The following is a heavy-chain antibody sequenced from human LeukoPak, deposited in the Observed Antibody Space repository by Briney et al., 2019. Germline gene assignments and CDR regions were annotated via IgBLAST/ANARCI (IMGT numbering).Heavy chain of an antibody. V-gene: IGHV1-69*06. CDR2: IIPIFGTA. Sequence: GASVKVSCKASGGTFSNYAITWVRQAPGQGLEWMGGIIPIFGTANYAQKFQGRVTITADKSTSTAYMELSSLRSEDTAVYYCASSNGYSSGWYLPITDYWGQGTLVTVSS. D-gene: IGHD6-19*01. CDR3: ASSNGYSSGWYLPITDY. J-gene: IGHJ4*02. CDR1: GGTFSNYA.